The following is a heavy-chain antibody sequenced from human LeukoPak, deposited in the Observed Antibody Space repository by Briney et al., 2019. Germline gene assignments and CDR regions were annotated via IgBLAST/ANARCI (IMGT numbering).Heavy chain of an antibody. D-gene: IGHD6-13*01. CDR1: GFTFSSYA. J-gene: IGHJ4*02. Sequence: GGSLRLSCAASGFTFSSYAMSWVRQAPGKGLEWVGRIKSKTDGGTTDYAAPVKGRFTISRDDSKNTLYLQMNSLKTEDTAVYYCTTTIAAAGTGSFDYWGQGTLVTVSS. CDR3: TTTIAAAGTGSFDY. V-gene: IGHV3-15*01. CDR2: IKSKTDGGTT.